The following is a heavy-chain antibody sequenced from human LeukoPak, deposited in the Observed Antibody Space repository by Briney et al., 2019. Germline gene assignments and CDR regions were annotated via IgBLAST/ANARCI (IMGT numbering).Heavy chain of an antibody. CDR2: IYYSGST. V-gene: IGHV4-59*01. J-gene: IGHJ6*03. CDR3: ARVVVFGVVSSDYYYYYMDV. D-gene: IGHD3-3*01. CDR1: GGSISSYY. Sequence: SETLSLTCTVSGGSISSYYWSWIRQPPGKGLEWIGYIYYSGSTNYNPSLKSRVTISVDTSKNQFSLKLSSVTAADTAVYYCARVVVFGVVSSDYYYYYMDVWGKGTTVTVSS.